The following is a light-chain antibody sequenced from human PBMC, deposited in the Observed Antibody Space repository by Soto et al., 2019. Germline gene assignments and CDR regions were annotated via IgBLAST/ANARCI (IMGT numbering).Light chain of an antibody. V-gene: IGKV3-20*01. CDR2: GAS. Sequence: EIVLTQSPGTLSLSPGERATLSCRASQSVSRSSLAWYQQKPSQAPRLLIYGASSRATGIPDRFSGIGSGTDFTLTISRLEPEDFAVYYCQQYGNSPQTFGQGTKVEIK. J-gene: IGKJ1*01. CDR1: QSVSRSS. CDR3: QQYGNSPQT.